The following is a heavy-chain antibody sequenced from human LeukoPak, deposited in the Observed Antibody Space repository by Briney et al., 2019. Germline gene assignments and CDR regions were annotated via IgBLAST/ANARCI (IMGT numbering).Heavy chain of an antibody. Sequence: ASVKVSCKASGYTFTGYYMHWVRQAPGQGLEWMGWINPNSGGTNYAQKFQGWVTMTRDTSISTAYMELSRLRSDDTAVYYCARAEGITMVRGVREEGYYFDYWGQGTLVTVSS. V-gene: IGHV1-2*04. D-gene: IGHD3-10*01. CDR1: GYTFTGYY. CDR3: ARAEGITMVRGVREEGYYFDY. CDR2: INPNSGGT. J-gene: IGHJ4*02.